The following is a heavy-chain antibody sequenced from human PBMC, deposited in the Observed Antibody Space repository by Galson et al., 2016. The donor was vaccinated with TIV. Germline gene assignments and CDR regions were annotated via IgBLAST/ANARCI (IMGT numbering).Heavy chain of an antibody. V-gene: IGHV1-2*02. CDR2: INPNSGDT. Sequence: SVKVSCKAPGYTFTGYYIHYVRQAPGQGLEWMGWINPNSGDTNYAQKFQGRVTMTRDTSISTAYMELSRLRSDDTAMYYCARDLSPETTTPFDYWGQGTLVTVSS. CDR3: ARDLSPETTTPFDY. D-gene: IGHD4-17*01. CDR1: GYTFTGYY. J-gene: IGHJ4*02.